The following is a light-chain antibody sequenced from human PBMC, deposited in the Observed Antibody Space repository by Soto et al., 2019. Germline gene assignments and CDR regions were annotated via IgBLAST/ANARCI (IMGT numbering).Light chain of an antibody. J-gene: IGLJ2*01. CDR2: GNN. CDR1: SSNIGAGSD. Sequence: QSVLTRPPSVSGAPGQRVTISCTGSSSNIGAGSDVHWYQQVPGTAPKLLIYGNNHRPSGVPDRFSGSKSGPSASLAITGLQAEDEADYYCQSYDSSPSGPYVVFGRGTKLIVL. CDR3: QSYDSSPSGPYVV. V-gene: IGLV1-40*01.